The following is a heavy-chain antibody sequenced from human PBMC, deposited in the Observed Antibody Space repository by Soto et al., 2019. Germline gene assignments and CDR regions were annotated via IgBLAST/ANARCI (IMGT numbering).Heavy chain of an antibody. J-gene: IGHJ6*02. Sequence: QVQLVQSGAEVKKPGASVKVSCKASGYTFTSDGINWVRQAPGQGLEWMGSISAYNGHTDYAQKLQGRITMTTDTSTSTDYMELRILRSDDTAVFYCARDRGFDFGRENYFYYYGMDVWGQGTTVTVSS. CDR2: ISAYNGHT. V-gene: IGHV1-18*01. CDR3: ARDRGFDFGRENYFYYYGMDV. CDR1: GYTFTSDG. D-gene: IGHD3-10*01.